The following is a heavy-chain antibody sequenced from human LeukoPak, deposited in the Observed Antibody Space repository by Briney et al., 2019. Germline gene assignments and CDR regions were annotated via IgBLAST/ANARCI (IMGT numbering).Heavy chain of an antibody. V-gene: IGHV3-64*01. CDR1: GFTFSSYA. Sequence: GGSLRLSCAASGFTFSSYAMHWVRQAPGKGLEYVSAISSNGGSTYYANSVKGRFTISRDNSKNTLYLQMGSLRAEDMAVYYCARVAAAGQFDYGGQGTLVTVS. D-gene: IGHD6-13*01. CDR2: ISSNGGST. J-gene: IGHJ4*02. CDR3: ARVAAAGQFDY.